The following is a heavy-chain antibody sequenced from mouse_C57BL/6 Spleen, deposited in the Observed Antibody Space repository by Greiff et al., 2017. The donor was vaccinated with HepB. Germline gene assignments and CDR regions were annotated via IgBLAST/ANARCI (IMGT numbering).Heavy chain of an antibody. Sequence: VKLQQPGAELVKPGASVKMSCKASGYTFTSYWITWVKQRPGQGLEWIGDIYPGSGSTNYNEKFKSKATLTVDTSSSTAYMQLSSLTSEDSAVYYCARSSSLYWYFDVWGTGTTVTVSS. CDR1: GYTFTSYW. V-gene: IGHV1-55*01. CDR2: IYPGSGST. CDR3: ARSSSLYWYFDV. J-gene: IGHJ1*03.